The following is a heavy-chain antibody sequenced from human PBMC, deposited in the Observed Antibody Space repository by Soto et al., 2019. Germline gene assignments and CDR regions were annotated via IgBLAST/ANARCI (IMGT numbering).Heavy chain of an antibody. Sequence: GGSLRLSCAASGFTFDDYAMHWVRQAPGKGLEWVSGISWNSGSIGYADSVKGRFTISRDSAKNSLYLQMNSLRAEDTALYYCAKDLPPYGSGSYSLFFDYWGQGTLVTVSS. CDR3: AKDLPPYGSGSYSLFFDY. CDR2: ISWNSGSI. J-gene: IGHJ4*02. D-gene: IGHD3-10*01. CDR1: GFTFDDYA. V-gene: IGHV3-9*01.